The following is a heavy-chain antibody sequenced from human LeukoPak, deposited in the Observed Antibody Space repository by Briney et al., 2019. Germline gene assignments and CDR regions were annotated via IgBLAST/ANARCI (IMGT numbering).Heavy chain of an antibody. CDR3: ARFEGGDY. CDR1: GYTFTCCY. V-gene: IGHV1-69*13. Sequence: SVTVSCTASGYTFTCCYMHWERPAPGQGREWMGGIIPIFGTANYAQKFQGRVTITADESTSTAYMELSSLRSEDTAVYYCARFEGGDYWGEGSLVTVSS. J-gene: IGHJ4*02. CDR2: IIPIFGTA.